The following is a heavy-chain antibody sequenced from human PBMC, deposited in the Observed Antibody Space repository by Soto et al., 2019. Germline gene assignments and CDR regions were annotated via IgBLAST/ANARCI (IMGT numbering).Heavy chain of an antibody. J-gene: IGHJ3*02. Sequence: EVQLLDSGGGLVQPGGSLRLSCAASGFTFSSYAMNWVRQAPGKGLEWVSAITGSGTSTDYADSVKGRFTMSRDNSKNTLYLRMSSLRAEDTAVYNCVLGYGDYVYAFDIWGQGTMVTVSS. D-gene: IGHD4-17*01. CDR3: VLGYGDYVYAFDI. CDR1: GFTFSSYA. CDR2: ITGSGTST. V-gene: IGHV3-23*01.